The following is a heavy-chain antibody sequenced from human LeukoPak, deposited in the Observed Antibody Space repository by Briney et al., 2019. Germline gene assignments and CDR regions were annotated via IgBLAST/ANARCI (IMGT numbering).Heavy chain of an antibody. Sequence: GGSLRLSCAASGFTFSSYSMNWVRQAPGKGLEWVSSISSSSSYIYYADSVKGRFTISRDNAENSLYLKMNSLRAEDTAVCYCARLTLGGSYSNYWGQGTLVTVSS. CDR1: GFTFSSYS. V-gene: IGHV3-21*01. D-gene: IGHD3-10*01. CDR3: ARLTLGGSYSNY. J-gene: IGHJ4*02. CDR2: ISSSSSYI.